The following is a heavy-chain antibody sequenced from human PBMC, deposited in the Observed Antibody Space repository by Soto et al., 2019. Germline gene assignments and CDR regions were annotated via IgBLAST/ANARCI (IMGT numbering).Heavy chain of an antibody. CDR3: AREAIVGATWNY. CDR1: GFTFSSYA. J-gene: IGHJ4*02. Sequence: GGSLRLSCAASGFTFSSYAMHWVRQAPGKGLEWVAVISYDGSNKYYADSVKGRFTISRDNSKNTLYLQMNSLRAEDTAVYYCAREAIVGATWNYWGQGTLVTVS. CDR2: ISYDGSNK. V-gene: IGHV3-30-3*01. D-gene: IGHD1-26*01.